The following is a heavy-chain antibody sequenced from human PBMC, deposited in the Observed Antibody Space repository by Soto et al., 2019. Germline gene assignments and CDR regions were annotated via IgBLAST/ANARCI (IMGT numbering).Heavy chain of an antibody. D-gene: IGHD3-22*01. CDR2: INSDGSST. V-gene: IGHV3-74*01. J-gene: IGHJ6*02. CDR3: ARYDSSGYYWPYYYYGMDV. Sequence: GGSLRLSCAASGFTFSSYWMHWVRQAPGKGLVWVSRINSDGSSTSYADSVKGRFTISRDNAKNTLYLQMNSLRAGDTAVYYCARYDSSGYYWPYYYYGMDVWGQGTTVTVSS. CDR1: GFTFSSYW.